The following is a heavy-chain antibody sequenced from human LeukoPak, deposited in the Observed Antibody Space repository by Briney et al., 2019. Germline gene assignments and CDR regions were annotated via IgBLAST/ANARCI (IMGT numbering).Heavy chain of an antibody. CDR2: IYSGGST. CDR3: AKDLNGHYGY. V-gene: IGHV3-53*01. J-gene: IGHJ4*02. CDR1: GFTVSSNF. D-gene: IGHD4-17*01. Sequence: GGSLRLSCAASGFTVSSNFMSWVRLAPGKGLEWVSVIYSGGSTYYADSVKGRFTISRDNSKNTLYLQMNSLRAEDTAVYYCAKDLNGHYGYWGQGTLVTVSS.